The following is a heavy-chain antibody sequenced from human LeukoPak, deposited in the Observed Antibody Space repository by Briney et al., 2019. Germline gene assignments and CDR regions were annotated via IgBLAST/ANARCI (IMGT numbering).Heavy chain of an antibody. Sequence: PSETLSLTCAVYGGSFSGYYWSWIRQPPGKGLEWIGEINHSGSTNYNPSLKSRVTISVDTSKNQFSLKLSSVTAADTAVYYCARGSWGLDAFDIWGQGTMVTVSS. CDR3: ARGSWGLDAFDI. D-gene: IGHD7-27*01. J-gene: IGHJ3*02. CDR2: INHSGST. V-gene: IGHV4-34*01. CDR1: GGSFSGYY.